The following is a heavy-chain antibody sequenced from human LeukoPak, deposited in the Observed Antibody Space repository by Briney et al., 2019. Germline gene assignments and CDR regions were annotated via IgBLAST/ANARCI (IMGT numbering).Heavy chain of an antibody. CDR2: IIPISGGT. V-gene: IGHV1-2*02. J-gene: IGHJ5*02. Sequence: ASVKVSCKASGGTFSSYAISWVRQAPGQGLEWMGGIIPISGGTNYAQKSQGRVTMTRDTSISTAYMELSRLRSDDTAVYYCAREGCSGGSCYSRNWFDPWGQGTLVTVSS. CDR3: AREGCSGGSCYSRNWFDP. D-gene: IGHD2-15*01. CDR1: GGTFSSYA.